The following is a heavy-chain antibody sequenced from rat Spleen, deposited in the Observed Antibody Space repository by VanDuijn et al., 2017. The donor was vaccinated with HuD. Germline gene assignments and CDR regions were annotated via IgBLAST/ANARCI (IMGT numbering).Heavy chain of an antibody. Sequence: EVQLVESGGGLVQPGRSLKLSCAASGFTFSDYNMAWVRQAPKKGLEWVATISYDGSSPYYRDSVKGRFTISRDNAKSTLYLQMDSLRSEDTATYYCSTAGSFTDYYFAGGFDYWGQGVMVTVSS. CDR3: STAGSFTDYYFAGGFDY. V-gene: IGHV5-7*01. CDR2: ISYDGSSP. J-gene: IGHJ2*01. D-gene: IGHD1-6*01. CDR1: GFTFSDYN.